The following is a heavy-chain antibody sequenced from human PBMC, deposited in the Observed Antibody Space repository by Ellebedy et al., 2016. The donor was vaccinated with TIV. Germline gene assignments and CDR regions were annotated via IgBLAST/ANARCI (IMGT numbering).Heavy chain of an antibody. CDR2: IRWNSGSI. D-gene: IGHD3-10*01. CDR3: ARLRYFGSGSYSDY. V-gene: IGHV3-9*01. J-gene: IGHJ4*02. Sequence: SLKISCAASGFTFDDYAMHWVRQAPGKGLEWVSGIRWNSGSIGYADSVKGRFTISRDNAKNSLYLQMNSLRAGDTAIYYCARLRYFGSGSYSDYWGQGTLVTVSS. CDR1: GFTFDDYA.